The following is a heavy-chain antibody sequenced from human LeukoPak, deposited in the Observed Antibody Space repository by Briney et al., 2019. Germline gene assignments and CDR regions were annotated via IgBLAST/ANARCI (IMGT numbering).Heavy chain of an antibody. D-gene: IGHD3-22*01. J-gene: IGHJ4*02. Sequence: GGSLRLSCAASGFTFSNYAMHWVRQAPGKGLEWVSVVSYEGSNKYYADSVKGRFTISRDNAKNSLYLQMNSLRAEDTAVYFCARIMIEVVPDYWGQGTLVTVSS. V-gene: IGHV3-30-3*01. CDR2: VSYEGSNK. CDR1: GFTFSNYA. CDR3: ARIMIEVVPDY.